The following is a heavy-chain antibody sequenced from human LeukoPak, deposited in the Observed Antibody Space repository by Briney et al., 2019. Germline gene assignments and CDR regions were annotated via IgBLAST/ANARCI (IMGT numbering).Heavy chain of an antibody. J-gene: IGHJ5*02. V-gene: IGHV3-23*01. CDR3: SGNPYHNWFDP. Sequence: PGGSLRLSCAASGFTFSSYAMSWVRQAPGKGLEWVSAISGSGGSTYYADSVKGRFTTSRDNSKNTLYLQMNSLRAEDTAVYYCSGNPYHNWFDPWGQGTLVTVSS. CDR1: GFTFSSYA. CDR2: ISGSGGST. D-gene: IGHD4-23*01.